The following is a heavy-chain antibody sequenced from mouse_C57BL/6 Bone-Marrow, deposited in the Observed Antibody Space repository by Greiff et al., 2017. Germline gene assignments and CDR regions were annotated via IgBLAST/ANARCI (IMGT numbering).Heavy chain of an antibody. D-gene: IGHD1-1*01. Sequence: VQLQQSGAELVRPGASVKLSCTASGFNIKDDYMNWVKQRPEQGLDWIGWIDPENGDTEYASKFKGKATITADTSSNTAYLQLSSVTSEATAFYCCTSVVHYWGQGTTLTVSS. V-gene: IGHV14-4*01. CDR1: GFNIKDDY. CDR2: IDPENGDT. CDR3: TSVVHY. J-gene: IGHJ2*01.